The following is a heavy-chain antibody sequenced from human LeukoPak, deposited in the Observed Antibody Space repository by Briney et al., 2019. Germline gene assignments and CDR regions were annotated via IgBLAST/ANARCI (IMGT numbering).Heavy chain of an antibody. Sequence: GGSLRLSCVASGFTFNNHNMDWVRQAPGKGLEWISYISGSGDAIFYADSVQGRFTISRDNAKNSVYLQMNSLRAEDTAVYYCAKDAHIAAAAYFDYWGQGTLVTVSS. CDR2: ISGSGDAI. V-gene: IGHV3-48*01. CDR1: GFTFNNHN. J-gene: IGHJ4*02. CDR3: AKDAHIAAAAYFDY. D-gene: IGHD6-13*01.